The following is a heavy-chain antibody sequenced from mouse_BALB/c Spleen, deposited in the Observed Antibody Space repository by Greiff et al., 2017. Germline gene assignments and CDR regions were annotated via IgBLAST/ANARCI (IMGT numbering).Heavy chain of an antibody. CDR1: GYTFTSYW. CDR3: ARSRSNSDY. D-gene: IGHD2-5*01. V-gene: IGHV1-7*01. J-gene: IGHJ2*01. Sequence: QVQLKESGAELAKPGASVKMSCKASGYTFTSYWMHWVKQRPGQGLEWIGYINPSTGYTEYNQKFKDKATLTADKSSSTAYVQLSSLTSEDSAVYYCARSRSNSDYWGQGTTLTVSS. CDR2: INPSTGYT.